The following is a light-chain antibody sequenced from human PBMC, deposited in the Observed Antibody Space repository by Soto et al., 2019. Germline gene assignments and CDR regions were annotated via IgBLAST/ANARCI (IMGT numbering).Light chain of an antibody. CDR2: EVS. CDR1: SSDVGGYNY. CDR3: SSYTTSSIWV. V-gene: IGLV2-14*01. J-gene: IGLJ3*02. Sequence: QSALTQPASVSGSPGQSITLSCSGTSSDVGGYNYVSWYQQHPGKAPKLMIYEVSNRPSGVSNRFSGSKSANTASLTISGLQAEDEAAYYCSSYTTSSIWVFGGGTNVTVL.